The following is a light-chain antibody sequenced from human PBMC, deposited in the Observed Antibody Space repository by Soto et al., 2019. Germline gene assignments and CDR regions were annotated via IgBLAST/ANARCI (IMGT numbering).Light chain of an antibody. CDR3: QSYDSSPSWV. Sequence: QSVLTQPPSVSGAPGQRVTISCTGSSSNIGAGYDVHWYQQLPGTAPKLLIYGNSIRPSGVPDRFSGSKSGTSASLAITGLQAEDEADYCCQSYDSSPSWVFGGGTKLTVL. CDR1: SSNIGAGYD. J-gene: IGLJ3*02. CDR2: GNS. V-gene: IGLV1-40*01.